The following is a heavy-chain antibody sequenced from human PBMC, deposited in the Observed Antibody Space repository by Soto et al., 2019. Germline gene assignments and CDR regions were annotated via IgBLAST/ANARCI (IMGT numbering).Heavy chain of an antibody. J-gene: IGHJ5*02. CDR1: GGSFSGYY. V-gene: IGHV4-34*01. CDR2: INHSGST. Sequence: SSETLSLTCAVYGGSFSGYYWSWIRQPPGKGLEWIGEINHSGSTNYNPSLKSRVTISVDTSKNQFSLKLSSVTAADTAVYYCASGSQRRGKNSGYESTWFDPWGQGTLVTVSS. D-gene: IGHD5-12*01. CDR3: ASGSQRRGKNSGYESTWFDP.